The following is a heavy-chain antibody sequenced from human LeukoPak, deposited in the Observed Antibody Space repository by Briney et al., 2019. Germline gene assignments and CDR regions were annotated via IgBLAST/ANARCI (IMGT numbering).Heavy chain of an antibody. CDR2: ISGTGANT. CDR1: GFTFSSYA. Sequence: GGSLRLSCAVSGFTFSSYAMTWVRQAPGKGLEWVSAISGTGANTYYADSVKGRFTTSRDNPRSTLYLQMNSPSNEDTAVYYCAYADNNGWYYFDYWGQGTLVTVSS. J-gene: IGHJ4*02. V-gene: IGHV3-23*01. CDR3: AYADNNGWYYFDY. D-gene: IGHD6-19*01.